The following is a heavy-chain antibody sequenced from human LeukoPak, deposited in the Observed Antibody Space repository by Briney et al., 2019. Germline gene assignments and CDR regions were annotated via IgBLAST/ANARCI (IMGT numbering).Heavy chain of an antibody. V-gene: IGHV4-61*08. D-gene: IGHD3-16*01. CDR1: GGSISSGGYY. Sequence: SQTLSLTCAVSGGSISSGGYYWSWIRQPPGKGLEWIGYIYYSGSTNYNPSLKSRVTISVDTSKNQFSLKLSSVTAADTAVYYCARGAYDYVWGGGVWGQGTLVTVSS. CDR2: IYYSGST. J-gene: IGHJ4*02. CDR3: ARGAYDYVWGGGV.